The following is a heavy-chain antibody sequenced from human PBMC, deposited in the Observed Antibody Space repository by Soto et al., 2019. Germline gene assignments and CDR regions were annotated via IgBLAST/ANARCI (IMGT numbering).Heavy chain of an antibody. CDR2: IRSKAYGGTT. J-gene: IGHJ4*02. D-gene: IGHD4-17*01. V-gene: IGHV3-49*03. CDR1: GFTFGDYA. CDR3: TRGKGYGDADLDY. Sequence: GGSLRLSCTASGFTFGDYAMSWFRQAPGKGLEWVGFIRSKAYGGTTEYAASVKGRFTISRDDSKSIAYLQMNSLKTEDTAVYYCTRGKGYGDADLDYWGQGTLVTVSS.